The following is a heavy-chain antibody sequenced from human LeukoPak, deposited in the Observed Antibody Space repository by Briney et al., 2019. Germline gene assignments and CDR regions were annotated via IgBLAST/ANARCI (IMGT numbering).Heavy chain of an antibody. CDR1: GYTFTSYG. J-gene: IGHJ6*03. Sequence: GASVKVSCKASGYTFTSYGISWVRQAPGQGLEWMGWISAYNGNTNYAQKLQGRVTMTTDTSTSTAYMELRSLRSDDTAVYYCARVRGYSYGYGPGYYYYMDVWGKGTTVTVSS. CDR3: ARVRGYSYGYGPGYYYYMDV. CDR2: ISAYNGNT. D-gene: IGHD5-18*01. V-gene: IGHV1-18*01.